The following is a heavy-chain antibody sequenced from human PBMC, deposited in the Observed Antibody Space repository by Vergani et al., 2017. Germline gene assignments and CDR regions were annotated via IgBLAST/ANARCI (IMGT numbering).Heavy chain of an antibody. J-gene: IGHJ3*02. CDR1: GFTFSSYG. CDR2: IWYDGSNK. Sequence: QVQLVESGGGVVQPGRSLRLSCAASGFTFSSYGMHWVRQAPGKGLEWVAVIWYDGSNKYYADSVKGRFTISRDNSKNTLYLQMNSLRAEDTAVYYCAGEATAIHITMVREPDAFDIWGQGTMVTVSS. D-gene: IGHD3-10*01. CDR3: AGEATAIHITMVREPDAFDI. V-gene: IGHV3-33*01.